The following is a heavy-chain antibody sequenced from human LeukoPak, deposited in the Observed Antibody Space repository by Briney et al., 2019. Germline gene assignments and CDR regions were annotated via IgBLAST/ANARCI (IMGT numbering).Heavy chain of an antibody. D-gene: IGHD1-1*01. CDR1: GFTFSSYW. J-gene: IGHJ4*02. V-gene: IGHV3-7*01. CDR3: ARSTTNLDH. Sequence: GGSLRLSCAASGFTFSSYWMSWVRQAPGKGLEWVANIRQDGDEKYVDSVKGRFTISRDNANNSLYLQMNSLRADDTAVYYCARSTTNLDHWGQGTLVTVSS. CDR2: IRQDGDEK.